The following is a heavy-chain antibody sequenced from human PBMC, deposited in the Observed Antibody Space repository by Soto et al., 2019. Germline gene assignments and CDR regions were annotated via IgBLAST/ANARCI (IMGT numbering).Heavy chain of an antibody. CDR2: IIPIFGTA. Sequence: GASVKVSCKAAGGTFSSYAISWVRQAPGQGLEWMGGIIPIFGTANYAQKFQGRVTITADKSTSTAYMELSSLRSEDTAVYYCARGGFEMDTIPYYYGMDVWGQGTPVTVSS. J-gene: IGHJ6*02. CDR1: GGTFSSYA. CDR3: ARGGFEMDTIPYYYGMDV. V-gene: IGHV1-69*06. D-gene: IGHD5-18*01.